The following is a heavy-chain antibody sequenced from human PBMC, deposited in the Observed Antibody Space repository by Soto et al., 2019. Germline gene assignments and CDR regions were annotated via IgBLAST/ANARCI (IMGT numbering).Heavy chain of an antibody. CDR2: IWYDGSNK. Sequence: QVQLVESGGGVVQPGRSLRLSCAASGFTFSSYGMHWVRQAPGKGLEWVAVIWYDGSNKYYADSVKGRFTISRDNSKNTLYLQMNSLSAEDTAVYYCARDHRRGTRYYYYGMDVWGQGTTVTVSS. D-gene: IGHD1-1*01. CDR1: GFTFSSYG. V-gene: IGHV3-33*01. J-gene: IGHJ6*02. CDR3: ARDHRRGTRYYYYGMDV.